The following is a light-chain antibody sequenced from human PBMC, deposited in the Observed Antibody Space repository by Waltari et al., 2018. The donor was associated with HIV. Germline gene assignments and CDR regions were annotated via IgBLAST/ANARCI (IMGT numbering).Light chain of an antibody. J-gene: IGKJ2*01. CDR2: GVS. CDR3: QQYGSSPYT. V-gene: IGKV3-20*01. Sequence: EIVLTQSPGTLSLSPGESAPLSCRANQSISSDSLAWYQQKPGHAPGLLIYGVSNRATGIPDRFSGSGSGTDFTLSIARLEPADFAMYYCQQYGSSPYTFGQGTNLEI. CDR1: QSISSDS.